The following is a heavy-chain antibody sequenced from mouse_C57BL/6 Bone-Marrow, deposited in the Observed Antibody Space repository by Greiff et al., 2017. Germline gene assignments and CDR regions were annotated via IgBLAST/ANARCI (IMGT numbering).Heavy chain of an antibody. V-gene: IGHV1-81*01. D-gene: IGHD1-1*01. J-gene: IGHJ3*01. CDR1: GYTFTSYG. CDR3: AGYGSSSFAY. CDR2: IYPRSGNT. Sequence: QVQLQQSGAELARPGASVKLSCKASGYTFTSYGMSWVKQSTGKGLEWIGEIYPRSGNTYYNEKFKGKATLTADKSSSTAYMELRSLTSEDSAVYFCAGYGSSSFAYWGQGTLVTVSA.